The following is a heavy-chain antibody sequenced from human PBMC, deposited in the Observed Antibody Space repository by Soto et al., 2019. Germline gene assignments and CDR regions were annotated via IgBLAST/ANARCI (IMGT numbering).Heavy chain of an antibody. V-gene: IGHV5-10-1*01. Sequence: EVQLVQSGAEVKKPGESLRISCKGSGYSFTSYWISWVRQMPGKGLEWMGRIDPSGSYSYYSPSFEGHVTISADKSIITAYLQWNSLKDSYTAMYYCARHGNGAPIDYWGQGTLVTVSS. CDR3: ARHGNGAPIDY. D-gene: IGHD1-1*01. CDR2: IDPSGSYS. J-gene: IGHJ4*02. CDR1: GYSFTSYW.